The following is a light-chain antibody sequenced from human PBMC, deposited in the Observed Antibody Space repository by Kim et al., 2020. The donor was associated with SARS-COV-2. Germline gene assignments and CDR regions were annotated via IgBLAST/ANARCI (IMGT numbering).Light chain of an antibody. CDR1: KLGHKY. CDR2: QDA. CDR3: LTWDTNTCV. Sequence: SYELTQPPSVSVSPGQTASITCSGNKLGHKYVSWYQQKSGQSPVLVIFQDAKRPSGIPERFSGSNSGNTATLTISGTQATDEADYYCLTWDTNTCVFGSGTKVTVL. J-gene: IGLJ1*01. V-gene: IGLV3-1*01.